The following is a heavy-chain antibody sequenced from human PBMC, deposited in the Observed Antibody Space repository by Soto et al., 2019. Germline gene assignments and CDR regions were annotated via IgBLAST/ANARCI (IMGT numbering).Heavy chain of an antibody. J-gene: IGHJ4*02. Sequence: PGGSLRLSCAASGFTFSSYSMNWVRQAPGKGLEWVSSISGSSGCTYYADSVKGRFTISRDNSKNTLYLQMNSLRAEDTAVYYCAKVYPTVTESPLYYFDYWGQGTLVTVSS. V-gene: IGHV3-23*01. CDR3: AKVYPTVTESPLYYFDY. CDR1: GFTFSSYS. D-gene: IGHD4-17*01. CDR2: ISGSSGCT.